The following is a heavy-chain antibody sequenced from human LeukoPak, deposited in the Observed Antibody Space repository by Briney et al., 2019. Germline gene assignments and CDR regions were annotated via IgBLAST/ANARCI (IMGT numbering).Heavy chain of an antibody. CDR2: ISWNSGSI. CDR1: GFTFDDYA. Sequence: PGRSLRLSCAASGFTFDDYAMHWVRQAPGKGLEWVSGISWNSGSIGYADSVKGRFTISRDNSKNTLYLQMNSLRAEDTAVYYCASLAPYWGQGTLVTVSS. J-gene: IGHJ4*02. CDR3: ASLAPY. V-gene: IGHV3-9*01.